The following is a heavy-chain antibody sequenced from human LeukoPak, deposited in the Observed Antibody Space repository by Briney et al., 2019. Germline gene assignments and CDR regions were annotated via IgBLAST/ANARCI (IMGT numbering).Heavy chain of an antibody. CDR1: GFTFSSYG. CDR3: AKDHSVGATKGYFDY. CDR2: ISYDGSNK. Sequence: PGGSLRLSCAASGFTFSSYGMHWVRQAPGKGLEWVAVISYDGSNKYYADSVKGRFTISRDNSKNTLYLQMNSLRAEDTAVYYCAKDHSVGATKGYFDYWGQGTLVTVSS. J-gene: IGHJ4*02. V-gene: IGHV3-30*18. D-gene: IGHD1-26*01.